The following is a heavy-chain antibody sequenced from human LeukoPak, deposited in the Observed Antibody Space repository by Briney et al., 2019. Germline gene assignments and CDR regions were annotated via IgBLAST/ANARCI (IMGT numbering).Heavy chain of an antibody. D-gene: IGHD3-22*01. J-gene: IGHJ3*02. V-gene: IGHV3-21*01. CDR1: GFTFSSYS. Sequence: GGSLRLSCAASGFTFSSYSMNWVRQAPGKGLELVSSISSSSSYIYYADSVKGQFTISRDNAKNSLYLQMNSLRAEDTAVYYCAKPLDGTYYYDSSGYLSAFDIWGQGTMVTVSS. CDR2: ISSSSSYI. CDR3: AKPLDGTYYYDSSGYLSAFDI.